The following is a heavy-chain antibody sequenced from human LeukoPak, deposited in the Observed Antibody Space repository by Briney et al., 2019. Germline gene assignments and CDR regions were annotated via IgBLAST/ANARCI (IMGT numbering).Heavy chain of an antibody. D-gene: IGHD3-9*01. CDR3: VKDLTGTWSFDY. CDR1: GFTFSNHF. J-gene: IGHJ4*02. CDR2: IGPNGAST. V-gene: IGHV3-64D*06. Sequence: GGSLRPSCSTSGFTFSNHFMHWVRQAPGKGLGYVSSIGPNGASTLYADSVKGRFTISRDNSKNALYLQLTSLRLEDTALYYCVKDLTGTWSFDYWGQGTLVTVSS.